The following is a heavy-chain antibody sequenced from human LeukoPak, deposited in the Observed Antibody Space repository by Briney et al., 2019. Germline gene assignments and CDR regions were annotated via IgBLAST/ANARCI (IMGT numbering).Heavy chain of an antibody. V-gene: IGHV3-48*03. J-gene: IGHJ4*02. D-gene: IGHD6-19*01. Sequence: GGSLRLSCAASVFTLSSYEMNWGRQAPGKGLERVSYMGSSGGTIKYADSVKGRFTISRDNAKNSLYLQMNNLRAEDTAVYYSARDPGSSGWYLFDYWGQGTLVSVSS. CDR2: MGSSGGTI. CDR3: ARDPGSSGWYLFDY. CDR1: VFTLSSYE.